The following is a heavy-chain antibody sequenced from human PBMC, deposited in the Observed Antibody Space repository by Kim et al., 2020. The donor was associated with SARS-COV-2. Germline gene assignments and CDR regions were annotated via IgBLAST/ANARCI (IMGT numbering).Heavy chain of an antibody. CDR3: ARAKGDIVVVPAVNFDY. V-gene: IGHV1-18*01. CDR1: GYTFTSYG. Sequence: ASVKVSCKASGYTFTSYGISWVRQAPGQGLEWMGWISAYNGNTNYAQKLQGRVTMTTDTSTSTAYMELRSLRSDDTAVYYCARAKGDIVVVPAVNFDYWGQGTLVTVSS. J-gene: IGHJ4*02. D-gene: IGHD2-2*01. CDR2: ISAYNGNT.